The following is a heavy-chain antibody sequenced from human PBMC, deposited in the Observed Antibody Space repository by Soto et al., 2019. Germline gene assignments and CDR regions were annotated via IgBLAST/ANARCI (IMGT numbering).Heavy chain of an antibody. CDR2: ISSSGYST. V-gene: IGHV3-23*01. CDR3: AKGSVVVAAKFDS. J-gene: IGHJ4*02. D-gene: IGHD2-21*02. Sequence: EVHLLESGGDLVQPGVSRRLSCAASGFTFNNYAMSWVRQAPGKGLEWVSAISSSGYSTYYADSVKGRFTISRDNSKNTVYLQLNNLRAEDTALYYCAKGSVVVAAKFDSWSQGTLVTVSS. CDR1: GFTFNNYA.